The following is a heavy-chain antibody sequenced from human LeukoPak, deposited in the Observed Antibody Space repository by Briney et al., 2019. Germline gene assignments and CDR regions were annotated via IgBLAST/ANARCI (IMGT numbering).Heavy chain of an antibody. D-gene: IGHD6-13*01. Sequence: GGSLRLSCAASGFTFSSYGMHWVRQAPGKGLEWVAVIWYDGSNKYYADSVKGRFTISRDNSKNTLYLQMNSLRAEDTAVDYCARAAAGTHYYYYMDVWGKGTTVTVSS. CDR3: ARAAAGTHYYYYMDV. CDR2: IWYDGSNK. V-gene: IGHV3-33*01. CDR1: GFTFSSYG. J-gene: IGHJ6*03.